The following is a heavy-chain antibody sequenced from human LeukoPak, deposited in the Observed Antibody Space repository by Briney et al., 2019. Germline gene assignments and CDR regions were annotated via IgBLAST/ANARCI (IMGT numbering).Heavy chain of an antibody. Sequence: PSETLSLTCAVYGGSFSGYYWSWIRQPPGKGLEWIGEINHSGSTNYNPSLKSRVTISVDTSKNQFFLKLSSVTAADTAVYYCARAAYCSGGSCYYNYYGMDVWGKGTTVTVSS. CDR2: INHSGST. CDR1: GGSFSGYY. D-gene: IGHD2-15*01. V-gene: IGHV4-34*01. CDR3: ARAAYCSGGSCYYNYYGMDV. J-gene: IGHJ6*04.